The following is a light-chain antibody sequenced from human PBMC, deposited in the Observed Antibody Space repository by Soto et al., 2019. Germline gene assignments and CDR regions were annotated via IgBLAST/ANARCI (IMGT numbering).Light chain of an antibody. CDR1: QSISSR. CDR2: DAS. V-gene: IGKV1-5*01. CDR3: QQYYSYSEA. J-gene: IGKJ1*01. Sequence: GDRVTITCPASQSISSRLPWFQQKPERAPRVLIYDASSMEFGVLSRFIGSGSGTEFTLTITSLQPDDFATYYCQQYYSYSEAFGQGTKVDIK.